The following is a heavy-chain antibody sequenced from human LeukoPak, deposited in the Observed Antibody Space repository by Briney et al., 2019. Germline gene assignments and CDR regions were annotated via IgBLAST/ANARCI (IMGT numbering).Heavy chain of an antibody. V-gene: IGHV4-34*01. CDR2: INHSGST. J-gene: IGHJ5*02. D-gene: IGHD1-1*01. Sequence: SETLSLTCAVYGGSFSGYYWSWIRQPPGKGLEWIGEINHSGSTNYNPTLNTRVTIPVDTSKNQFSLKLSSVTGADTAVYYCARVGLQLELQALSWFDPRGQGTLVTVSS. CDR1: GGSFSGYY. CDR3: ARVGLQLELQALSWFDP.